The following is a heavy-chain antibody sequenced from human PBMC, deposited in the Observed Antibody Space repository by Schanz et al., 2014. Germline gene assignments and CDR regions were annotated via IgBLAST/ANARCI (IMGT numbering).Heavy chain of an antibody. J-gene: IGHJ4*02. Sequence: ESGGGLVQPGGSLRLSCAASGFTFSTSTMHWVRQAPGKGLEYVSSISSKGDMTFYGNSVKGRFTISRDNSKNTLYLQLGSLSAEDTAVYFCARDNRYYLFDYWGQGALXTVSS. CDR2: ISSKGDMT. D-gene: IGHD3-16*02. V-gene: IGHV3-64*01. CDR1: GFTFSTST. CDR3: ARDNRYYLFDY.